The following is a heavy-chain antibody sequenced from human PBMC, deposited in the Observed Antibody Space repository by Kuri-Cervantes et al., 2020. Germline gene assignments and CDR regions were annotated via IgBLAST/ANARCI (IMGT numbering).Heavy chain of an antibody. V-gene: IGHV3-7*01. CDR3: AKDVYDYVWGSYFFGAFDI. J-gene: IGHJ3*02. CDR1: GFTFSSYW. Sequence: LSLTCAASGFTFSSYWMSWVRQAPGKGLEWVANIKQDGSEKYYVDSVKGRFTISRDNSKNTLYLQMNSLRAEDTAVYYCAKDVYDYVWGSYFFGAFDIWGQGTMVTVSS. CDR2: IKQDGSEK. D-gene: IGHD3-16*01.